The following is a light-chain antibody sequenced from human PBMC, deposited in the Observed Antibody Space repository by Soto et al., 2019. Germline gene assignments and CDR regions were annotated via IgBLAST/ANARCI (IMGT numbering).Light chain of an antibody. Sequence: DIQMTPSPSILSASVGDRVTVTCRASQSINNWLAWYQQTPGKAPRLLIYEAFSLESGVPSRFGGSGSGAEISLTISSLQPDEFATYYCQQYNKYPWTFGQGTNVDIK. CDR3: QQYNKYPWT. CDR2: EAF. CDR1: QSINNW. J-gene: IGKJ1*01. V-gene: IGKV1-5*03.